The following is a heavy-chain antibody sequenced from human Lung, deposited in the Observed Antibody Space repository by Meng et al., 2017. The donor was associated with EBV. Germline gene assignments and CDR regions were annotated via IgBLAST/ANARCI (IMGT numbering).Heavy chain of an antibody. Sequence: QVRLVQSWAGEKKPGASVKVSFKASGYTLTSYAMHWVRQAPGQRLEWMGWINAGNGNTKYSQRFQGRVTITRDTSASTAYMELSSLRPEDTTVYYCARAGYDSSGYYPQPFDYWGQGTLVTVSS. V-gene: IGHV1-3*05. CDR3: ARAGYDSSGYYPQPFDY. D-gene: IGHD3-22*01. J-gene: IGHJ4*02. CDR1: GYTLTSYA. CDR2: INAGNGNT.